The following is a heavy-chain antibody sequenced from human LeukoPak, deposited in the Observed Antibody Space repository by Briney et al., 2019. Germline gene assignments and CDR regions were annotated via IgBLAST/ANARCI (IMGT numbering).Heavy chain of an antibody. CDR3: ARGGDEHTMEDGMDV. CDR2: ISAYNGNT. D-gene: IGHD3-10*01. V-gene: IGHV1-18*01. CDR1: GYTFTSYD. Sequence: GASVKVSCKAAGYTFTSYDISWLRQAPGQGLEWMGWISAYNGNTNYAQKLQGRVTMTTDTSTSTAYMELRSLRSDDTAVYYCARGGDEHTMEDGMDVWGQGTTVTVSS. J-gene: IGHJ6*02.